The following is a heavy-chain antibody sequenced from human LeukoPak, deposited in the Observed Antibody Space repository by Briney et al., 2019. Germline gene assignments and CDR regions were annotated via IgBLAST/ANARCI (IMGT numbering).Heavy chain of an antibody. J-gene: IGHJ4*02. CDR2: IWYDGSNK. CDR3: ARSDSGYGHLDY. D-gene: IGHD5-12*01. V-gene: IGHV3-33*01. CDR1: GFTFSSYG. Sequence: GRSLRLSCAASGFTFSSYGMHWVRQAPGKGLEWVAVIWYDGSNKYYADSVKGRFTISRDNSKNTLYLQMNSPRAEDTAVYYCARSDSGYGHLDYWGQGTLVTVSS.